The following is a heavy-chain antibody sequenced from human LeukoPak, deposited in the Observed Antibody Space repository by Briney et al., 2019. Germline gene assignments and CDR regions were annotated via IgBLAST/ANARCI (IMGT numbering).Heavy chain of an antibody. CDR1: GGSISSYY. J-gene: IGHJ5*02. V-gene: IGHV4-4*07. Sequence: SETLSVTCTVSGGSISSYYWTWIRQSAGKGLEWIGRINTSGSTNYNPSLRSRVTMSVNTSKNQFSLNLTSVTAADTAVYSCAREGGDPRWLDPWGQGTLVTVSS. D-gene: IGHD6-25*01. CDR2: INTSGST. CDR3: AREGGDPRWLDP.